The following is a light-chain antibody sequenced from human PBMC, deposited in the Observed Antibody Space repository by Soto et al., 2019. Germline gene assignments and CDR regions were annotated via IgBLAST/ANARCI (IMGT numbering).Light chain of an antibody. CDR1: SSDVGGYNY. CDR2: EVS. J-gene: IGLJ1*01. V-gene: IGLV2-14*01. Sequence: QSVLTQPASVSGSPGQSITISCTGTSSDVGGYNYVSWYQQQSGKAPKLMIHEVSNRPSGVSNRFSGSKSGNTASLTISGLQAEDEAGYYCSSYTSSRAYVFGIGTKATVL. CDR3: SSYTSSRAYV.